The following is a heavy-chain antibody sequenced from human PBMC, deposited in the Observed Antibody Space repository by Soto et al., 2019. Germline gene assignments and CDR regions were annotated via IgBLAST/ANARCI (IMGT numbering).Heavy chain of an antibody. CDR1: GFTFSKFA. V-gene: IGHV3-23*01. D-gene: IGHD2-21*01. Sequence: EVQLLESGGGLVQPGGSLRLSCMASGFTFSKFAMNWVRQAPGQGLEWVASISENGGSRGGTYYADSVKGRFTTSRDNSKNTLYLQLDSLTGADSAIYYCASAKAVVIAALGIWGQGTMVTVSS. CDR2: ISENGGSRGGT. CDR3: ASAKAVVIAALGI. J-gene: IGHJ3*02.